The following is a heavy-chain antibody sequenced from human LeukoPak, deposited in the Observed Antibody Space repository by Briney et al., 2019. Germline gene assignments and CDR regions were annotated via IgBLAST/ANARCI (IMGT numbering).Heavy chain of an antibody. CDR3: ARWTTSGSDP. V-gene: IGHV4-59*01. D-gene: IGHD4-11*01. J-gene: IGHJ5*02. CDR1: DDSITMYY. Sequence: SETLSLTCSVSDDSITMYYWTWIRQPPGKGLEWIGYVDHTGSTNFNPSLNGRVSISRDTTKNLFSLKLSSVTAADTAVYYCARWTTSGSDPWGQGTLVTVSS. CDR2: VDHTGST.